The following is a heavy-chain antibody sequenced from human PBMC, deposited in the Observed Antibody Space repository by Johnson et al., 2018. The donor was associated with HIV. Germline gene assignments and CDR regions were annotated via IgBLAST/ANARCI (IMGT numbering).Heavy chain of an antibody. V-gene: IGHV3-30*04. Sequence: QVQLVESGGGLVQPGRSLRLSCAASGFTFSSYAMHWVRQAPGKGLEWVAVISYDGSNKYYADSVKGRFTISRDNAKNLLFLQMNSLRAEDTAVYYCARSPSGWYSSDAFDIWGQGTMVTVSS. CDR3: ARSPSGWYSSDAFDI. CDR1: GFTFSSYA. CDR2: ISYDGSNK. J-gene: IGHJ3*02. D-gene: IGHD6-19*01.